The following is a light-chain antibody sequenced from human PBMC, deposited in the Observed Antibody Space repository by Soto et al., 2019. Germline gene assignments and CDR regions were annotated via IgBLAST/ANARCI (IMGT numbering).Light chain of an antibody. J-gene: IGLJ3*02. Sequence: AVVPQGPSLTLSPRGTVTLTCGSSTGTVTSGHYPYWFQQKPGQAPRTLIYDTSNTHFWSLARFSGSLIGGQAALTLSGAQPEDEAEYYCLLTYSSPWVFGGGTQLIFL. CDR3: LLTYSSPWV. CDR1: TGTVTSGHY. CDR2: DTS. V-gene: IGLV7-46*01.